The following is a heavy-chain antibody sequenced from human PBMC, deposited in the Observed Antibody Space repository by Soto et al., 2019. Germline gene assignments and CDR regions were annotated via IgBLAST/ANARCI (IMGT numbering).Heavy chain of an antibody. V-gene: IGHV3-33*01. Sequence: GSLRLSCAASGFTFSSYGMHWVRQAPGKGLEWVAVIWYDGSNKYYADSVKGRFTISRDNSKNTLYLQMNSLRAEDTAVYYCARDSGYYDITGFFDYWGQGTLVTVSS. CDR3: ARDSGYYDITGFFDY. CDR2: IWYDGSNK. D-gene: IGHD3-22*01. CDR1: GFTFSSYG. J-gene: IGHJ4*02.